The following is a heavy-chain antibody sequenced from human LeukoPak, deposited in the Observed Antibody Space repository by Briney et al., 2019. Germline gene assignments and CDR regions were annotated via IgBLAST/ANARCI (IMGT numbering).Heavy chain of an antibody. J-gene: IGHJ4*02. CDR2: IYSGGST. CDR1: GFTVSSNY. D-gene: IGHD6-19*01. Sequence: GGSLRLSCAASGFTVSSNYMSWVRQAPGKGLEWVSVIYSGGSTYYADSVKGRFTISRDNSKNTLYLQMNSLRAEDTAVYYCARARYSSGWYYFDYWGQGTLVTVSS. V-gene: IGHV3-53*01. CDR3: ARARYSSGWYYFDY.